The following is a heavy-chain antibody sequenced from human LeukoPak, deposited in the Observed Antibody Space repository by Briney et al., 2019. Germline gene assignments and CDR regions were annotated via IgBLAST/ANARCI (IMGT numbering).Heavy chain of an antibody. J-gene: IGHJ3*02. Sequence: PGGSLRLSCEASEFSVTTHYMSWVRQAPGKGLVWVSRINSDGSSTSYADAVKGRFTISRDNAKNTAYLQMNSLRAEDTAVYYCARVQGHPPNGLDIWGQGTMVTVSS. V-gene: IGHV3-74*01. CDR1: EFSVTTHY. D-gene: IGHD2-8*01. CDR3: ARVQGHPPNGLDI. CDR2: INSDGSST.